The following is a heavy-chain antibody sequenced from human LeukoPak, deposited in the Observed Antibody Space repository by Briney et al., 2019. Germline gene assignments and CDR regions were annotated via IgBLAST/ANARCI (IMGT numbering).Heavy chain of an antibody. V-gene: IGHV4-38-2*01. CDR1: GYSISSGYY. Sequence: SEXLSLTCAVSGYSISSGYYWGWIRQPPGKGREWIGSIYNSGSTYYNPSLKSRVTISVDTSKNQFSLKLSSVTAADTAVYYCARRRSHDAFDIWGQGTMVTVSS. CDR3: ARRRSHDAFDI. J-gene: IGHJ3*02. CDR2: IYNSGST.